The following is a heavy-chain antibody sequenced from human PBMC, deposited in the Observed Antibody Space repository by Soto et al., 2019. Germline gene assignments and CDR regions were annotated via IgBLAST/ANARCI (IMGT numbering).Heavy chain of an antibody. CDR1: GYTFTSYA. Sequence: ASVKVSCKASGYTFTSYAMHWVRQAPGQRLEWMGWINAGNGNTKYSQKFQGRVTMTTDTSTSIAYMELRSLRSDDTAVYYCARDAPTIAAQDDYLGQGTLVTGSS. CDR2: INAGNGNT. V-gene: IGHV1-3*01. D-gene: IGHD6-13*01. CDR3: ARDAPTIAAQDDY. J-gene: IGHJ4*02.